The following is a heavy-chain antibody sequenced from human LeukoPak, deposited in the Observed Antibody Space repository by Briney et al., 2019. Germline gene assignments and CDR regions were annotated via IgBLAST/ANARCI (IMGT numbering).Heavy chain of an antibody. CDR1: GGSGGSISTYY. CDR3: ARVGDAWGSVDY. D-gene: IGHD7-27*01. J-gene: IGHJ4*02. CDR2: IYYTGST. Sequence: SETLSLTCTVSGGSGGSISTYYWSWIRQPPGKGLEWIGYIYYTGSTNYNPSLKSRVTISVDTSKNQFSLKLSSVTAADTAMYYCARVGDAWGSVDYWGQGTLVTVSS. V-gene: IGHV4-59*01.